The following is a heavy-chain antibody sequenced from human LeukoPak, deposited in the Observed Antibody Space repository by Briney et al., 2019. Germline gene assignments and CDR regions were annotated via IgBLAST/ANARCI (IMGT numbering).Heavy chain of an antibody. J-gene: IGHJ4*02. CDR1: GFTFSSYG. Sequence: GGSLRLSCAASGFTFSSYGMHWVRQAPGKGLEWVAVISYDGSNKYYADSVKGRFTISRDNSKNTLYLQMNSLRAEDTAVYYCARDGDYYDSSGYYYPSGIVSYYFDYWGQGTLVTVSS. CDR2: ISYDGSNK. V-gene: IGHV3-30*03. CDR3: ARDGDYYDSSGYYYPSGIVSYYFDY. D-gene: IGHD3-22*01.